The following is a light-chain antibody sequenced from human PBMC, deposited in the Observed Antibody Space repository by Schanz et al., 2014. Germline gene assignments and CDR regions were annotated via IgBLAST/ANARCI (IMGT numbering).Light chain of an antibody. CDR1: SSDVGVYNY. Sequence: QSALTQPASVSGSPGQSITISCTGTSSDVGVYNYVSWYQQLPGKAPKLMIYDASNRPSGVSNRFSGSKSAYTASLTISGLQAEDEADYYCSSYAGSIYVFGTGTKLTVL. CDR2: DAS. CDR3: SSYAGSIYV. J-gene: IGLJ1*01. V-gene: IGLV2-14*03.